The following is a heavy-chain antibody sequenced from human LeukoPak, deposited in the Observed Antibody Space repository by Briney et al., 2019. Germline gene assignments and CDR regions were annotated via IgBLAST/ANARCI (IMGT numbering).Heavy chain of an antibody. CDR2: INSDGSWT. Sequence: GGSLRLSCAASGNYWMHWVRQAPGKELVWVSHINSDGSWTSYADSVKGRFTISKDNAKNTVYLQMNGLRAEDTAVYYCVSFYETYWGRGTLVTVSS. J-gene: IGHJ4*02. CDR1: GNYW. V-gene: IGHV3-74*01. D-gene: IGHD2/OR15-2a*01. CDR3: VSFYETY.